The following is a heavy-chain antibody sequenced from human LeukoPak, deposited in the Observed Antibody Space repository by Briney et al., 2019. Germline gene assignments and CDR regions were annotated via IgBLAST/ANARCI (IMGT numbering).Heavy chain of an antibody. D-gene: IGHD1-26*01. CDR1: GFTFSSYS. CDR3: ARGAGIVGATRVY. Sequence: GGSLRLSCAASGFTFSSYSMNWVRQAPGKGLEWVSYISSSSSTIYYADSVKGRFTISRDNAKNSLYLQMNSLRAEDTAVYYCARGAGIVGATRVYWGQGTLVTVSS. V-gene: IGHV3-48*01. CDR2: ISSSSSTI. J-gene: IGHJ4*02.